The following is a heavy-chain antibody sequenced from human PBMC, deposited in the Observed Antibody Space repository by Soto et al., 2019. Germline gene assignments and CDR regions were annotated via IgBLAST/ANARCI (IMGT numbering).Heavy chain of an antibody. V-gene: IGHV1-18*01. CDR1: GYTFTSYG. J-gene: IGHJ5*02. CDR2: ISAYNGNT. CDR3: AVDAYGDYDNWFDP. D-gene: IGHD4-17*01. Sequence: QVQLVQSGAEVKKPGASVKVSCKASGYTFTSYGISWVRQAPGQGLEWMGWISAYNGNTNYAQKLQGRVTMTTDTSTNTADMELRSLRSDDTAVYYCAVDAYGDYDNWFDPWGQGTLVTVSS.